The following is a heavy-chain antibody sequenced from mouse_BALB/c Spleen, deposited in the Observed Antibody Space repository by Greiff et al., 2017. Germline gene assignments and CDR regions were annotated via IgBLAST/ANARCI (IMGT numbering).Heavy chain of an antibody. D-gene: IGHD1-1*02. Sequence: DVQLVESGGGLVQPGGSLKLSCAASGFTFSSYTMSWVRQTPEKRLEWVAYISNGGGSTYYPDTVKGRFTISRDNAKNTLYLQMSSLKSEDTAMYYCARHGGGNTAWFAYWGQGTLVTVSA. V-gene: IGHV5-12-2*01. CDR2: ISNGGGST. J-gene: IGHJ3*01. CDR1: GFTFSSYT. CDR3: ARHGGGNTAWFAY.